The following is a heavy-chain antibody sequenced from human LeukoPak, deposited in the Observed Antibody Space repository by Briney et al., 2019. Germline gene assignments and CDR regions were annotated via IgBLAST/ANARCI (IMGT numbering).Heavy chain of an antibody. CDR2: ISGSGGST. J-gene: IGHJ3*01. CDR3: AKDIVPYGATSAFDF. Sequence: GGSLRLSCAASGFTFSSYAMSWVRQAPGKGLEWVSAISGSGGSTYYADSVKGRFTIFRDNSKKTLYLQMNSLRAEDTAVYFCAKDIVPYGATSAFDFWGQGTMVTVSS. D-gene: IGHD4/OR15-4a*01. CDR1: GFTFSSYA. V-gene: IGHV3-23*01.